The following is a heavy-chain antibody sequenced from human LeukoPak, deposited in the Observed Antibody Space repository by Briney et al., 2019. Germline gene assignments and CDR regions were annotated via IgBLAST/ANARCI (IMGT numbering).Heavy chain of an antibody. CDR2: IWYDGNNK. CDR3: AKLYYDFWSGYYIGGAFDY. J-gene: IGHJ4*02. CDR1: GFTFSSYG. Sequence: GGSLRLSCAASGFTFSSYGMHWVRQAPGKGLEWVAVIWYDGNNKYYADSVKGRFTISRDNSKNTLYLQMNSLRAEDTAVYYCAKLYYDFWSGYYIGGAFDYWGQGTLVTVSP. D-gene: IGHD3-3*01. V-gene: IGHV3-33*06.